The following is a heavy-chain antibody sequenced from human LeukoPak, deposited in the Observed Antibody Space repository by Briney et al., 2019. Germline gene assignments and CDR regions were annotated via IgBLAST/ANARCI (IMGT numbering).Heavy chain of an antibody. J-gene: IGHJ4*02. V-gene: IGHV3-33*01. CDR3: AIHSEQQLANY. CDR2: IWSDGSNK. CDR1: GFTFSNYG. D-gene: IGHD6-13*01. Sequence: GGSLRLSCAASGFTFSNYGMHWVRQAPGKGLEWVAIIWSDGSNKYYADSVKGRFTISRDNSKNTLFLQMSSLRAEDTAVYYCAIHSEQQLANYWGQGTPVTVSS.